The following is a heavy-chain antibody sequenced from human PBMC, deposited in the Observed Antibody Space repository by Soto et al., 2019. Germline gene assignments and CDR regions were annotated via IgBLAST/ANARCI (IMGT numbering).Heavy chain of an antibody. CDR3: AKDISAVAGAFDY. Sequence: DVQLVESGGGLVQPGRSLRLSCAASGFTFDDYAMHWVRQAPGKGLEWVSGISWNSGSIGYADSVKGRFTISRDNAKNSLYLQMNSLRAEDTALYYCAKDISAVAGAFDYWGQGTLVTVSS. D-gene: IGHD6-19*01. CDR1: GFTFDDYA. V-gene: IGHV3-9*01. CDR2: ISWNSGSI. J-gene: IGHJ4*02.